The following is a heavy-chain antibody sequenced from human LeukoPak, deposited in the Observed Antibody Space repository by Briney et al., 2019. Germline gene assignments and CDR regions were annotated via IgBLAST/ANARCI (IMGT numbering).Heavy chain of an antibody. CDR3: ASAGGSSMALRFRWFDP. D-gene: IGHD6-6*01. CDR2: IYSGGST. J-gene: IGHJ5*02. CDR1: GFTVSSNY. Sequence: GGSLRLSCAASGFTVSSNYMSWVRQAPGKGLEWVSVIYSGGSTYYADSVKGRFTISRDNSKNTLYLQMNSLRAEDTALYYCASAGGSSMALRFRWFDPWGQGTLVTVSS. V-gene: IGHV3-53*01.